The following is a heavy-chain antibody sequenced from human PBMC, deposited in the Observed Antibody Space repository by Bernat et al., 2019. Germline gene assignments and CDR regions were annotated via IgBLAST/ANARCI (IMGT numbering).Heavy chain of an antibody. D-gene: IGHD3-10*01. CDR3: AREKYAVLPWLGELLVATNWFDS. CDR2: ISAYNGNT. CDR1: GYTFTSYG. J-gene: IGHJ5*01. Sequence: QVQLVQSGAEVKKPGASVKVSCKASGYTFTSYGISWVRQAPGQGLEWMGWISAYNGNTNYAQKLQGRVTMTTDTSTSTAYMELRSLRSDDTAVYYCAREKYAVLPWLGELLVATNWFDSWGQGTLVTVSS. V-gene: IGHV1-18*01.